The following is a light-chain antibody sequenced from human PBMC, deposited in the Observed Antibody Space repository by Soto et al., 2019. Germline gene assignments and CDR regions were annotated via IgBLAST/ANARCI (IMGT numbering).Light chain of an antibody. V-gene: IGKV1-39*01. CDR3: QESYNTVT. J-gene: IGKJ3*01. CDR1: QSISSS. CDR2: AAS. Sequence: DIQMTQSPSTLSASVGDRVAITCRASQSISSSLAWYQQKPGRAPKLLIYAASYLQSGVPSRFSGTGSGTDFTLTISSLQPEDFATYYCQESYNTVTFGPGTKVDIK.